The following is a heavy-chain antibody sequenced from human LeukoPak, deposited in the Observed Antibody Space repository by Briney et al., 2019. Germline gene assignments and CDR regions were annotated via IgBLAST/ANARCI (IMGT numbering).Heavy chain of an antibody. D-gene: IGHD4-17*01. CDR3: VRDVTTVLDY. J-gene: IGHJ4*02. Sequence: PGGSLRLSCAASGFTFSSYWMHWVRQAPGKGLVWVSRINIDESITTYADSVKGRFTISRDNAKNTLYLQMDSLRAEDTAVYYCVRDVTTVLDYWGQGTLVTVPS. V-gene: IGHV3-74*01. CDR2: INIDESIT. CDR1: GFTFSSYW.